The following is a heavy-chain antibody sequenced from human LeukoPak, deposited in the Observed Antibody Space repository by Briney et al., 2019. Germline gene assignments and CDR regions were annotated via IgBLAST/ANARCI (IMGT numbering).Heavy chain of an antibody. V-gene: IGHV3-21*01. CDR1: GFTFSSYA. CDR3: ARDNDLLRYFDWPLDY. CDR2: ISSSSYI. D-gene: IGHD3-9*01. Sequence: GKSLRLSCAASGFTFSSYAMNWVRQAPGKGLEWVSSISSSSYIYYADSVKGRFTISRDNAKNSLYLQMNSLRAEDTAVYYCARDNDLLRYFDWPLDYWGQGTLVTVSS. J-gene: IGHJ4*02.